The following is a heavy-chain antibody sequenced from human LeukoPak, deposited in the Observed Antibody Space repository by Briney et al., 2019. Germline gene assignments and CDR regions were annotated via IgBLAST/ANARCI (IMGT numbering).Heavy chain of an antibody. D-gene: IGHD4-17*01. CDR1: GLTFSDTN. CDR2: IRRVPTDL. CDR3: ARRARDFGDSHAFDV. Sequence: GGSLRLSCVASGLTFSDTNLAWIRQAPGKGLEWISYIRRVPTDLYYADSVKGRFTITRDNAKISLYLQLNSLRAEDTANYYCARRARDFGDSHAFDVWGQGTMVTVSS. J-gene: IGHJ3*01. V-gene: IGHV3-11*01.